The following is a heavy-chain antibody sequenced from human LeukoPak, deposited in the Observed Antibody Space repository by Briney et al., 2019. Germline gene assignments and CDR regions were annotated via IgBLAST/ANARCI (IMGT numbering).Heavy chain of an antibody. Sequence: ASVKVSCKASGYTFTGYYMHWVRQAPGQGLEWMGWINPNSGGTNYAQKFQGRVTMTRDTSISTAYMELSRLTSDDTAVYYCARVKTMIIVVSLFDYWGQGTLVTVSS. V-gene: IGHV1-2*02. D-gene: IGHD3-22*01. CDR3: ARVKTMIIVVSLFDY. J-gene: IGHJ4*02. CDR2: INPNSGGT. CDR1: GYTFTGYY.